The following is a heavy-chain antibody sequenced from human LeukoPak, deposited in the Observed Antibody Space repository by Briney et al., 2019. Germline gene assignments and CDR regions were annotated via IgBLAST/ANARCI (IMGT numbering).Heavy chain of an antibody. CDR1: GFTFSSYS. J-gene: IGHJ4*02. D-gene: IGHD6-6*01. V-gene: IGHV3-21*01. CDR3: ARDFGGSSSGY. Sequence: GGSLRLSCAASGFTFSSYSMNWVRQAPGKGLEWVSSISSSSSYIYYADLVKGRFTISRDNAKNSLYLQMNSLRAEDTAVYYCARDFGGSSSGYWGQGTLVTVSS. CDR2: ISSSSSYI.